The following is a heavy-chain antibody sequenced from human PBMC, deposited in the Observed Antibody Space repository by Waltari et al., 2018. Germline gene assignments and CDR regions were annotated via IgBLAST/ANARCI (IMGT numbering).Heavy chain of an antibody. CDR2: IYYSGST. CDR3: ARGSEQPDSFTIFGVPYPYYYYGMDV. D-gene: IGHD3-3*01. CDR1: GGSISSSSYY. Sequence: QLQLQESGPGLVKPSETLSLTCTVSGGSISSSSYYWGWIRQPPGKGLEWIGSIYYSGSTYYNPSLKSRVTISVDTSKNQFSLKLSSVTAADTAVYYCARGSEQPDSFTIFGVPYPYYYYGMDVWGQGTTVTVSS. V-gene: IGHV4-39*01. J-gene: IGHJ6*02.